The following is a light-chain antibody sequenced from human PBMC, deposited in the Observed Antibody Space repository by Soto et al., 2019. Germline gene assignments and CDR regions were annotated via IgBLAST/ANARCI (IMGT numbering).Light chain of an antibody. J-gene: IGKJ1*01. Sequence: EIVLTQSPGTLSLSPGERATLSYRASLFVASSYVGWYQQKSGQAPRLLIYGASTRATGIPDRFSGSGSGTDFTLTISRLEPEDFAVYYCQQYGSSPGTFGQGTKVDIK. V-gene: IGKV3-20*01. CDR3: QQYGSSPGT. CDR1: LFVASSY. CDR2: GAS.